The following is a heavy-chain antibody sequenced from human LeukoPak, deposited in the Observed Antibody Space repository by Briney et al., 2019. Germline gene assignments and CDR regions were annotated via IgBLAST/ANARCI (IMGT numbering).Heavy chain of an antibody. D-gene: IGHD6-19*01. CDR1: GGSISSSSYY. V-gene: IGHV4-39*01. Sequence: SETLSLTCTVSGGSISSSSYYWGWIRQPPGKGLEWIGSIYYSGSTYYNPSLKSRVTISVDTSKNQFSLKLGSVTAADTAVYYCARLNSSGYPYYYYGMDVWGQGTTVTVSS. J-gene: IGHJ6*02. CDR2: IYYSGST. CDR3: ARLNSSGYPYYYYGMDV.